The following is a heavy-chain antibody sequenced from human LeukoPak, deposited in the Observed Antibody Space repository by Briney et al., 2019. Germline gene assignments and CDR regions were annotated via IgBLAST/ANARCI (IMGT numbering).Heavy chain of an antibody. CDR1: GYTFTNYY. Sequence: ASVKVSCKTSGYTFTNYYIHWVRQAPGQCLEWMGIINPSGGRPGYAQKFLGRLSMTRDTSPTTVYMELSSLRSEDTAVYYCATPHYYNTSGYYPGGYWGQGTLVTVAS. CDR3: ATPHYYNTSGYYPGGY. J-gene: IGHJ4*02. CDR2: INPSGGRP. V-gene: IGHV1-46*01. D-gene: IGHD3-22*01.